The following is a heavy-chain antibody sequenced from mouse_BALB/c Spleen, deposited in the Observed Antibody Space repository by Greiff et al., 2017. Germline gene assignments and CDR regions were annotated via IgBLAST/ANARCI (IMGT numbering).Heavy chain of an antibody. V-gene: IGHV5-17*02. CDR1: GFTFSSFG. Sequence: EVKVEESGGGLVQPGGSRKLSCAASGFTFSSFGMHWVRQAPEKGLEWVAYISSGSSTIYYADTVKGRFTISRDNPKNTLFLQMTSLRSEDTAMYYCARSGLQYGYFAYWGQGTLVTVSA. D-gene: IGHD1-1*01. CDR3: ARSGLQYGYFAY. CDR2: ISSGSSTI. J-gene: IGHJ3*01.